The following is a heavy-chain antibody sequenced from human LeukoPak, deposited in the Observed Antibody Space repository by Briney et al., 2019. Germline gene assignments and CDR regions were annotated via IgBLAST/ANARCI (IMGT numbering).Heavy chain of an antibody. V-gene: IGHV3-9*03. CDR3: AKDSSLRRAVAGTTAFDI. Sequence: PGGSLRLSCAASGFTFDDYAMHWVRQAPGKGLEWVSGISWNSGSIGYADSVKGRFTISRDNAKNSLYLQMNSLRAEDMALYYCAKDSSLRRAVAGTTAFDIWGQGTMVTVSS. CDR2: ISWNSGSI. CDR1: GFTFDDYA. D-gene: IGHD6-19*01. J-gene: IGHJ3*02.